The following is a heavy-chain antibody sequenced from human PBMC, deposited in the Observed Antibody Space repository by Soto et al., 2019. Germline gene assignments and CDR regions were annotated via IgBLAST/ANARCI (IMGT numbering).Heavy chain of an antibody. D-gene: IGHD3-16*01. Sequence: GGSLRLSCVTSGLFFNSYSINWVRQAPGKGLEWVSSITGVRISTDYAASVRGRFTISRENGKNSELLQMNSLTAEDRAVYFCVAPRFGGAIGQYCLEFWGQGTLVTVSS. CDR1: GLFFNSYS. CDR2: ITGVRIST. J-gene: IGHJ4*01. CDR3: VAPRFGGAIGQYCLEF. V-gene: IGHV3-21*01.